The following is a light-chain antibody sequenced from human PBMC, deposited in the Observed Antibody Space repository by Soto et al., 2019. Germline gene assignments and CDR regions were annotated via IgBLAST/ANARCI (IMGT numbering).Light chain of an antibody. CDR3: QQYSDYSRT. Sequence: DIQMTQSPSSLSASVGDRVTITCRASQGIRDYLAWYQQKPGKAPNLLIYGASSLQSGVPSRFSGSGSGTDFTLTISSLQPEDGATYFCQQYSDYSRTFGQGTKVEIK. V-gene: IGKV1-27*01. J-gene: IGKJ1*01. CDR1: QGIRDY. CDR2: GAS.